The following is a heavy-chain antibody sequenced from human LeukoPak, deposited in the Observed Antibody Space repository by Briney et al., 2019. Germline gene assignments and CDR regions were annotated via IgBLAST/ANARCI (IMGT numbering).Heavy chain of an antibody. J-gene: IGHJ4*02. V-gene: IGHV4-59*01. CDR1: DGSISTYY. CDR2: IHYTGTT. Sequence: SETLSLTCAVSDGSISTYYWTWIRQSPGKGLEWIGFIHYTGTTSYNPSLKSRLTISVDTSKDLFSLSLDSVTVADTAIYFCARARRSNGAAAGTGYIDSWGQGTLVTVSS. CDR3: ARARRSNGAAAGTGYIDS. D-gene: IGHD6-13*01.